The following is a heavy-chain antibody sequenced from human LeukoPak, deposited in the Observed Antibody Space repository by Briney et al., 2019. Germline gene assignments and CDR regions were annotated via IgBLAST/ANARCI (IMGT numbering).Heavy chain of an antibody. V-gene: IGHV3-23*01. Sequence: GGSLRLSGAASGFTFSSYAMSWVRQAPGKGLEWVSAISGSGGNTYYADSVTGRFTISRDNTKSTLHLQMNSLRAENTAVYYCAKALDAPRPGGQGTLVTVSS. CDR2: ISGSGGNT. CDR3: AKALDAPRP. J-gene: IGHJ4*02. CDR1: GFTFSSYA.